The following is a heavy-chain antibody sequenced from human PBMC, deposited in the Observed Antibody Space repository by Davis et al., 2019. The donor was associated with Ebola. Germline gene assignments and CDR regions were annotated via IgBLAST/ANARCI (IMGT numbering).Heavy chain of an antibody. CDR2: INTNNGNP. Sequence: ASVKVSCKASGYTFTSYAMNWVRQAPGQGLEWMGWINTNNGNPTYAQGFTGRFVFSVDTSVSTAYLQISSLKAEDTAMYYCARSLGELPHDYWGQGTLVTVSS. D-gene: IGHD3-16*01. CDR1: GYTFTSYA. CDR3: ARSLGELPHDY. J-gene: IGHJ4*02. V-gene: IGHV7-4-1*02.